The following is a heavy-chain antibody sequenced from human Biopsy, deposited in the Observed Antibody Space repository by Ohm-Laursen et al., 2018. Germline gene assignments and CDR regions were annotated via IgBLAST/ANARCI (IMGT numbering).Heavy chain of an antibody. CDR3: ARDGKRWDYSTYFSWHFDL. Sequence: LRLSCAATGFTFTSYAMHWVRQAPGKGLEWVAVISYDGSGEYYADSLQGRFIISRDNPKNAVDLQMNSLRAEDTAVYFCARDGKRWDYSTYFSWHFDLWGRGTLVTVSS. V-gene: IGHV3-30*03. CDR1: GFTFTSYA. J-gene: IGHJ2*01. CDR2: ISYDGSGE. D-gene: IGHD4-11*01.